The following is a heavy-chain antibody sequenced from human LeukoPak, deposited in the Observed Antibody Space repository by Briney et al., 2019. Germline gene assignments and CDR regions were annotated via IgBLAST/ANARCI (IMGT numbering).Heavy chain of an antibody. V-gene: IGHV3-48*03. CDR2: ISSSGSTI. J-gene: IGHJ4*02. CDR3: ARVPGIAAAGHFDD. CDR1: GFTFSSYE. D-gene: IGHD6-13*01. Sequence: GGSLRLSCGASGFTFSSYEMNWVRQAPGKGLEWVSYISSSGSTIYYADSVKGRFTISRDNAKNSLYLQMNSLRAEDTAVYYCARVPGIAAAGHFDDWGQGTLVTVSS.